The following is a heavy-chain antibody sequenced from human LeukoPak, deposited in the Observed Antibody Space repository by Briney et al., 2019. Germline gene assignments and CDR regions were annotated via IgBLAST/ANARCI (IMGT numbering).Heavy chain of an antibody. CDR2: INHSGST. V-gene: IGHV4-34*01. Sequence: SETLPLTCAVYGGSFSGYYWSWIRQPPGKGLEWIGEINHSGSTNYNPSLKSRVTISVDTSKNQFSLKLSSVTAADTAVYYCARVESVVPAAIWYYFDYWGQGTLVTVSS. J-gene: IGHJ4*02. D-gene: IGHD2-2*02. CDR3: ARVESVVPAAIWYYFDY. CDR1: GGSFSGYY.